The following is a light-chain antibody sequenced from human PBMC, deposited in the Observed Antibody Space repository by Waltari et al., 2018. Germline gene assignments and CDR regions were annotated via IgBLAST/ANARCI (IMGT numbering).Light chain of an antibody. CDR2: DVS. V-gene: IGLV2-14*01. J-gene: IGLJ1*01. CDR1: SSAVGVFNY. CDR3: SSYTSSSTYI. Sequence: HSALTQPASVSGSPGQSITISCTGTSSAVGVFNYVSWYQQHPGKAPKLMIYDVSKPPSGVSNRFSGSKSGNTASLTISGLQAEDEADYYCSSYTSSSTYIFGTGTKVTVL.